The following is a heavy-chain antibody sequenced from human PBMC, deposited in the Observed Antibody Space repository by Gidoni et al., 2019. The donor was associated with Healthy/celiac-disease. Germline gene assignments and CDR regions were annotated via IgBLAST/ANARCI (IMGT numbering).Heavy chain of an antibody. CDR3: ARRSIVVVPAAKKYYYYGMDV. J-gene: IGHJ6*02. CDR2: IIPIFGTA. D-gene: IGHD2-2*01. Sequence: QVQLVQSGAEVKKPGSSVKVSCKASGGPFSSYAISWGRQAPGQGLEWMGGIIPIFGTANYAQKFQGRVTITADESTSTAYMELSSLRSEDTAVYYCARRSIVVVPAAKKYYYYGMDVWGQGTTVTVSS. CDR1: GGPFSSYA. V-gene: IGHV1-69*01.